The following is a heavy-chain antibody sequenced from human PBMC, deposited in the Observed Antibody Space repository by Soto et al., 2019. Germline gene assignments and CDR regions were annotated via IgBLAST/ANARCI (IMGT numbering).Heavy chain of an antibody. CDR3: AHSRCGGDCLRCYSSRYYYGMDV. CDR2: IYWDGDK. D-gene: IGHD2-21*02. Sequence: QITLKESGPTLVKPTQTLTLTCTFSGFSLNTGGLGVGWIRQPPGKALEWLALIYWDGDKRYSPSLKSRLSITKDTSNNQGVLTMTNKDPVDTATYYCAHSRCGGDCLRCYSSRYYYGMDVWGQGTTVTVSS. J-gene: IGHJ6*02. V-gene: IGHV2-5*02. CDR1: GFSLNTGGLG.